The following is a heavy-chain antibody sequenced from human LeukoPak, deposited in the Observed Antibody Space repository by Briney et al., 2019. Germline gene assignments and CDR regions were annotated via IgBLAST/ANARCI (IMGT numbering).Heavy chain of an antibody. J-gene: IGHJ4*02. V-gene: IGHV3-7*01. CDR2: IKQDESEK. CDR3: ARGRYCADGVCYFDY. D-gene: IGHD2-8*01. Sequence: GGSLRLSCAASGFTFSRYWMSWVRQAPGKGLEWEANIKQDESEKYYVDSVKGRFTSSRDNAKNSLYLQMNSLRAEDTAVYYCARGRYCADGVCYFDYWGQGTLVTVSS. CDR1: GFTFSRYW.